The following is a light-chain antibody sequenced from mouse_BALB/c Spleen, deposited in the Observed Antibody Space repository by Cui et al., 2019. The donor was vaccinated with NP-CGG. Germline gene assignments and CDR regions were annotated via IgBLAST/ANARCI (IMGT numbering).Light chain of an antibody. Sequence: QAVVTQDCALTTSPGETVTLTCRSSTGAVTTSNYANWVQEKPDHLFTGLIGGTNNRAPGAPARFSGSLIGDKAALTITGAQTEDEAIYFCALWYSNHWVFGGGTKLTVL. J-gene: IGLJ1*01. CDR1: TGAVTTSNY. V-gene: IGLV1*01. CDR2: GTN. CDR3: ALWYSNHWV.